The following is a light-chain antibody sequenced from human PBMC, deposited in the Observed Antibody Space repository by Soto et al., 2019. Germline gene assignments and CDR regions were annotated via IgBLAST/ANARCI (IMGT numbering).Light chain of an antibody. V-gene: IGLV2-14*01. Sequence: QSVLTRPASVSGSPGQSLTTPCTGTSIDIAPYNYVSWYQQHPGKAPKLIIYGVSYRPSGISTRFSGSKSGNTASLTISGLQAEDEADYYCSSYTSSTNYVFGTGTKVTVL. CDR1: SIDIAPYNY. CDR3: SSYTSSTNYV. J-gene: IGLJ1*01. CDR2: GVS.